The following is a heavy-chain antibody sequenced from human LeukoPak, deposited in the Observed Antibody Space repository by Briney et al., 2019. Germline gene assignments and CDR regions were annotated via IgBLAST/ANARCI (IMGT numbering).Heavy chain of an antibody. Sequence: GGSLRLSCAASGFSFSDDHMDWVRQVPGKGLEWVGRIRSMSAGGTVDYAAPVQGRFTISRDDSKNTVYLHMNSLRTEDTAIYYCTKVGVYYYDAWGQGTLVTVSS. D-gene: IGHD2-8*01. CDR2: IRSMSAGGTV. V-gene: IGHV3-15*01. J-gene: IGHJ4*02. CDR3: TKVGVYYYDA. CDR1: GFSFSDDH.